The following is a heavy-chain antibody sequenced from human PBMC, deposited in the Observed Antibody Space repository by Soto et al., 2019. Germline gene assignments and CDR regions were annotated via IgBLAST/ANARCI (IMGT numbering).Heavy chain of an antibody. V-gene: IGHV4-39*01. CDR2: IYYSGST. Sequence: SETLSLTCTVSGGSISSSSYYWGWIRQPPGKGLEWIGSIYYSGSTYYNPSLKSRVPISVDTSKNQFSLKLSSVTAADTAVYYCAGLGVRGVTTSSGDDAFDIWGQGTMVTVSS. CDR1: GGSISSSSYY. D-gene: IGHD3-10*01. CDR3: AGLGVRGVTTSSGDDAFDI. J-gene: IGHJ3*02.